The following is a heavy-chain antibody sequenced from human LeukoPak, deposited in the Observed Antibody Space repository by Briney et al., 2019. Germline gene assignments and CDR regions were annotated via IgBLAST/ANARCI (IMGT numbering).Heavy chain of an antibody. D-gene: IGHD1-1*01. Sequence: PSETLSLTCTVSGXSINTYYWSWIRQPPGKGLEWIGYLYNSGTTNYNPSLKSRVSISGDTSKNQFSLKLNSMTAADTAVYYCATRGVKTTRFDYWGQGILVTVPS. V-gene: IGHV4-59*01. J-gene: IGHJ4*02. CDR3: ATRGVKTTRFDY. CDR2: LYNSGTT. CDR1: GXSINTYY.